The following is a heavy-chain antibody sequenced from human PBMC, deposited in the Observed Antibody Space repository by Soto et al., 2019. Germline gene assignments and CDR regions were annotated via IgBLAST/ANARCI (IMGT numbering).Heavy chain of an antibody. CDR1: GFTFSSYS. CDR3: ARDLIAARRGWFDP. D-gene: IGHD6-6*01. V-gene: IGHV3-21*01. J-gene: IGHJ5*02. CDR2: ISSSSSYI. Sequence: EVQLVESGGGLVKPGGSLRLSCAASGFTFSSYSMNWVRQAPGKGLEWVSSISSSSSYIYYADSVKGRFTISRDNAKNSLYLQIHSLRAEDTAVYYCARDLIAARRGWFDPWGQGTLVNVSS.